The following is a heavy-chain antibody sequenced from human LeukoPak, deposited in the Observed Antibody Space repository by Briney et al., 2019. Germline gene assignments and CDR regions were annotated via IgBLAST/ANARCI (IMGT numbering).Heavy chain of an antibody. CDR3: AKVSGFKVTFGGVLD. Sequence: PGGSLRLSCAASGFTFSFSGMHWVRQAPGKGLEWVALISYDGSNKYYADSVKGRFTISRDNSKSTLYLQMNSLRDEDTAVFYCAKVSGFKVTFGGVLDWGQGTPVTVSS. D-gene: IGHD3-16*02. CDR2: ISYDGSNK. CDR1: GFTFSFSG. V-gene: IGHV3-30*18. J-gene: IGHJ4*02.